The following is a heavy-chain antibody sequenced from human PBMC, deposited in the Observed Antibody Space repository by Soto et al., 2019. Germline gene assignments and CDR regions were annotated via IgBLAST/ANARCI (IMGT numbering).Heavy chain of an antibody. CDR1: GFTFSGYT. CDR3: ARDLGYNYVHPFDY. D-gene: IGHD5-18*01. CDR2: IWFDGSNK. Sequence: GGSLRLSCAASGFTFSGYTIHWVRQAPGKGLEWLALIWFDGSNKYYADSVKGRFTISRDNAKNTLYLQMTTLRAEDTAVYYCARDLGYNYVHPFDYWGQGTLVTVSS. V-gene: IGHV3-33*01. J-gene: IGHJ4*02.